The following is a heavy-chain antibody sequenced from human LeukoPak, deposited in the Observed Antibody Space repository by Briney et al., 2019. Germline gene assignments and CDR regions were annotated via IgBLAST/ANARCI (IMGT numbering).Heavy chain of an antibody. CDR3: AREGAVAGRNFLFFDY. CDR2: INPNSGGT. V-gene: IGHV1-2*06. Sequence: ASVKVSCKASGGTFSSYAISWVRQAPGQGLEWMGRINPNSGGTNYAQKFQGRVTMTRDTSISTAYMELSRLRSDDTAVYYCAREGAVAGRNFLFFDYWGQGTLVTVSS. CDR1: GGTFSSYA. D-gene: IGHD6-19*01. J-gene: IGHJ4*02.